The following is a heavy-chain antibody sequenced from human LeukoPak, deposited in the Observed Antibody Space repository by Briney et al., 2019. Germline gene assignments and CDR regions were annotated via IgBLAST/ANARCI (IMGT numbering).Heavy chain of an antibody. V-gene: IGHV4-4*02. D-gene: IGHD5-24*01. CDR1: GGSISSSNW. CDR2: IYHSGST. J-gene: IGHJ4*02. CDR3: ARGPYGYNPFDY. Sequence: SETLSLTCAVSGGSISSSNWWSWVRQPPGKGLEWIGEIYHSGSTYYNPSLKSRVTISVDRSKNQFSLKLSSVTAADTAVYYCARGPYGYNPFDYWGQGTLVTVSS.